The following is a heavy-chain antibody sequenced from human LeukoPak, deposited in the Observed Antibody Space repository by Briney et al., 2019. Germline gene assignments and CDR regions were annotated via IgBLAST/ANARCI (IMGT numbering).Heavy chain of an antibody. Sequence: SGPTLVKPTQTLTLTCTFSGFSLSTTGVGVAWIRQPPGKALEWLALIYWDDDKRYSPSVKSRPTITKDTSKNQVVLTMSNMDPVDTATYFCAHRRGYQFDYWGQGTLVTVSS. CDR2: IYWDDDK. CDR3: AHRRGYQFDY. D-gene: IGHD2-2*01. J-gene: IGHJ4*02. V-gene: IGHV2-5*02. CDR1: GFSLSTTGVG.